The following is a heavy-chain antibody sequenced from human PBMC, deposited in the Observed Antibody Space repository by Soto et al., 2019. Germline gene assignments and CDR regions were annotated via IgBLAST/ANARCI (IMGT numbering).Heavy chain of an antibody. CDR3: ARRYGSGIPPAPYGMDV. D-gene: IGHD3-10*01. CDR1: GYTFTSYG. V-gene: IGHV1-18*01. CDR2: ISAYNGNT. Sequence: QVQLVQSGAEVKKPGASVKVSCKASGYTFTSYGISWVRQAPGQGLEWMGWISAYNGNTNYAQKLQGRVTMTTDTSTSTAYMELRSLRSDDTAMYYCARRYGSGIPPAPYGMDVWGQGTTVTVSS. J-gene: IGHJ6*02.